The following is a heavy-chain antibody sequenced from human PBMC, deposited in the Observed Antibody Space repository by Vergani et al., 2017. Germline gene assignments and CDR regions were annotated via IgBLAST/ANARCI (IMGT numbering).Heavy chain of an antibody. CDR2: ISAYNGNT. Sequence: QVQLVQSRAEVKKPGASVKVSCKASGYTFTSYGISWVRQAPGQGLEWMGWISAYNGNTNYAQKLQGRVTMTTDTSTSTAYMELRSLRSDDTAVYYCARDPDIVVVPAAPYYYYYYGMDVWGQGTTVTVSS. CDR1: GYTFTSYG. CDR3: ARDPDIVVVPAAPYYYYYYGMDV. D-gene: IGHD2-2*01. V-gene: IGHV1-18*04. J-gene: IGHJ6*02.